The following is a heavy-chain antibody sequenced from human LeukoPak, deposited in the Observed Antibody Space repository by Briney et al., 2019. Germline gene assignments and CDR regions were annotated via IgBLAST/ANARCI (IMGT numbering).Heavy chain of an antibody. J-gene: IGHJ4*02. CDR2: IKPDSGDT. CDR1: GYTFSGYY. D-gene: IGHD7-27*01. Sequence: ASVKDSCKASGYTFSGYYIHWVRRAPGQGLEWMGWIKPDSGDTHYVQKFQGRVTMTRDTSITTAYMELSLRSDDTAVYYCAKFDQDWGTFDYWGQGTVVTVSS. CDR3: AKFDQDWGTFDY. V-gene: IGHV1-2*02.